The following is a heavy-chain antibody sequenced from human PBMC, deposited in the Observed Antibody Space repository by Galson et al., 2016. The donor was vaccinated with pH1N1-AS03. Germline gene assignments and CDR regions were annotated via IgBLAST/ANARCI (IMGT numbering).Heavy chain of an antibody. V-gene: IGHV1-69*06. Sequence: SVKVSCKASGGTFSSYAFTWVGQAPGQGLEWVGGLIPIFHTPNYAQKFQGRVTIIADKSTSAAYMELRSLTSEDTAVYYCASSPDYSDTSVYYGTAYWGQGTLVTVSS. CDR1: GGTFSSYA. CDR3: ASSPDYSDTSVYYGTAY. J-gene: IGHJ4*02. CDR2: LIPIFHTP. D-gene: IGHD3-22*01.